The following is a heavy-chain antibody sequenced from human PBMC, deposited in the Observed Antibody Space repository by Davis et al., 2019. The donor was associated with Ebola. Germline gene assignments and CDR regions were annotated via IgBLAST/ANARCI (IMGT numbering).Heavy chain of an antibody. CDR1: GYTFTSYG. CDR2: ISAYNGHT. V-gene: IGHV1-18*01. Sequence: AASVKLSCKASGYTFTSYGISWLRHAPGQRLEWMGWISAYNGHTNYVQKLQGRVTMTTDTSTSTAYMGLRSLRSDDTAMYHCARYITSGWSPYYFDYWGQGTLVTVSS. D-gene: IGHD6-19*01. J-gene: IGHJ4*02. CDR3: ARYITSGWSPYYFDY.